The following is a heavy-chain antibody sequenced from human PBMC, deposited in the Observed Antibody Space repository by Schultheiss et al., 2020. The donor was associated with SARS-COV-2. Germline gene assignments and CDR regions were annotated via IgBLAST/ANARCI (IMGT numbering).Heavy chain of an antibody. J-gene: IGHJ4*02. Sequence: GGSLRLSCAASGFTFSSYWMSWVRQAPGKGLEWVANIKQDGSEKYYVDSVKGRFTISRDNAKNSLYLQMNSLRAEDTAVYYCAKQDKVFGVVSRGDYFDYWGQGTLVTVSS. D-gene: IGHD3-3*01. V-gene: IGHV3-7*03. CDR1: GFTFSSYW. CDR3: AKQDKVFGVVSRGDYFDY. CDR2: IKQDGSEK.